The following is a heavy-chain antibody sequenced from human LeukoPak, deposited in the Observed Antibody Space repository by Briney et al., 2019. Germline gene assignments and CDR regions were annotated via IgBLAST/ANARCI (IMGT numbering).Heavy chain of an antibody. J-gene: IGHJ3*02. D-gene: IGHD3-22*01. CDR2: ISQDGSGK. CDR1: GFTFSNYW. Sequence: GGSLRLSCGASGFTFSNYWMSRVRQAPGKGLEWVINISQDGSGKNYADSVEGRFTISRDNAKNSLYLQMNSLRAEDTAVYYCAKGGVVVIHDAFDIWGQGTMVTVSS. V-gene: IGHV3-7*03. CDR3: AKGGVVVIHDAFDI.